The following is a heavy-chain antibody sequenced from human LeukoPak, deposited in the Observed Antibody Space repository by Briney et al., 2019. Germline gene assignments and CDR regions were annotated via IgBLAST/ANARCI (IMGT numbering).Heavy chain of an antibody. J-gene: IGHJ4*02. CDR1: GFIVSSNY. D-gene: IGHD3-3*01. V-gene: IGHV3-53*04. CDR3: ARERWVFYDFWSGYYY. CDR2: IYSGGST. Sequence: GGSLRLSCAASGFIVSSNYMSWVRQAPGKGLEWVSVIYSGGSTYYADSVKGRFTISRHNSKNTLYLQMNSLRAEDTAVYYCARERWVFYDFWSGYYYWGQGTLVTVSS.